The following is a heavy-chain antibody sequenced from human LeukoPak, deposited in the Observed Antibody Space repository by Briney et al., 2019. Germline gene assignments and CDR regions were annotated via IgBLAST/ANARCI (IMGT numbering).Heavy chain of an antibody. CDR1: GFSLSTSGVG. D-gene: IGHD3-9*01. V-gene: IGHV2-5*02. J-gene: IGHJ4*02. CDR3: AHRRTETLRYFDWYFDY. CDR2: IYWDDDK. Sequence: SGPTLVKPTLTLTLTCTFSGFSLSTSGVGVGWIRQPPGKALEWLALIYWDDDKRYSPSLKSRLTITKDTSKNQVVLTMTNMDPVDTATYYCAHRRTETLRYFDWYFDYWGQGTLVTVSS.